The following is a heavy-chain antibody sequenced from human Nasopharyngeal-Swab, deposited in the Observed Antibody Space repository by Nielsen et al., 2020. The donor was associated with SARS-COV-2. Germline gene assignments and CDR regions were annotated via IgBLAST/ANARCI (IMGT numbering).Heavy chain of an antibody. Sequence: WIRQPPGKGLEWIGYIYYSGSTNYNPSLKSRVTISVDTSKNQFSLKLGSATAADTAVYYCARDRAWDSSGWDYYYGMDVWGQGTTVTVSS. D-gene: IGHD6-19*01. V-gene: IGHV4-59*01. CDR3: ARDRAWDSSGWDYYYGMDV. J-gene: IGHJ6*02. CDR2: IYYSGST.